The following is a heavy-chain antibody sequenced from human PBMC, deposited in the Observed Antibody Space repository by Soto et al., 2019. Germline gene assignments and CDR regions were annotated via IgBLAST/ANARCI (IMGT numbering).Heavy chain of an antibody. Sequence: QVQLVQSGAEVKKPGSSVKVSCKASGGSLSNYGISWVRQAPGQGLEWMGAIIPVFGTPNYAQKFQDRVTITADESTTTVYMEVRSLTSEDTAVYYCARGGATKIVVTTYDGMDVWGQGTTVTVSS. J-gene: IGHJ6*02. D-gene: IGHD3-22*01. CDR1: GGSLSNYG. CDR3: ARGGATKIVVTTYDGMDV. V-gene: IGHV1-69*12. CDR2: IIPVFGTP.